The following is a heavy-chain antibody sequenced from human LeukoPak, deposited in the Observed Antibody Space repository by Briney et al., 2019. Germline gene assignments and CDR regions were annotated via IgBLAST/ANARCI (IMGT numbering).Heavy chain of an antibody. V-gene: IGHV3-53*01. CDR2: IYSGGST. CDR1: GFTVSSNY. D-gene: IGHD6-13*01. CDR3: ARDTSSSWYGWFDP. Sequence: GGSLRLSCAASGFTVSSNYMSRVRQAPGKGLEWVSVIYSGGSTYYADSVKGRFTISRDNSKNTLYLQMNSLRAEDTAVYYCARDTSSSWYGWFDPWGQGTLVTVSS. J-gene: IGHJ5*02.